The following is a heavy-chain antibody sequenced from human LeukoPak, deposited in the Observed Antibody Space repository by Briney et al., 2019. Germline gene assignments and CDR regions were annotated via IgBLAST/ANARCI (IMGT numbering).Heavy chain of an antibody. CDR2: IYHSGSG. Sequence: SETLSLTCSVSGDSITNGIYYWGWVRQPPGRGLEWIGNIYHSGSGHYNPFLKSRVTISVDTSKNHFFLKMTTVTAADTGVYYCARGPRDWLIVGWFDPWGQGTPVTVSS. J-gene: IGHJ5*02. V-gene: IGHV4-39*02. CDR1: GDSITNGIYY. CDR3: ARGPRDWLIVGWFDP. D-gene: IGHD3-9*01.